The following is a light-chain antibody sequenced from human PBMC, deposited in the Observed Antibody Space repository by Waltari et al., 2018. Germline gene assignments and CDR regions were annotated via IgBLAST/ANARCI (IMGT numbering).Light chain of an antibody. V-gene: IGKV2-28*01. J-gene: IGKJ1*01. CDR1: QSLLHSSGNTH. CDR3: MQARQTPCT. Sequence: DIVMTQSPLSLPVTPGEPASISCRSSQSLLHSSGNTHLDWYLQKPGQSPQLLIYLVSNRASGVPDRFSGSGSGTDFTLKISRVEAEDVGVYFCMQARQTPCTFGQGTKVEIK. CDR2: LVS.